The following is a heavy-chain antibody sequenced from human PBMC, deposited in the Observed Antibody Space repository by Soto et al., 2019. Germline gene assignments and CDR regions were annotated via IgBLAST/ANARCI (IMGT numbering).Heavy chain of an antibody. V-gene: IGHV4-39*01. D-gene: IGHD6-13*01. CDR2: IYYSGST. CDR3: ISGSSWLGDYYYGMDV. CDR1: GGSMSRSGYY. Sequence: SETRSLSCTVSGGSMSRSGYYWGWIRQPPGKGLEWIGSIYYSGSTYYNPSLKSRVTISVDTSKNQFSLKLSSVTAADTAVYYAISGSSWLGDYYYGMDVWGQGTTVT. J-gene: IGHJ6*02.